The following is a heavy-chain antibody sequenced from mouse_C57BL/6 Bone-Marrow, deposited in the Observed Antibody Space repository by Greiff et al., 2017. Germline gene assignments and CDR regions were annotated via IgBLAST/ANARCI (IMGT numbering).Heavy chain of an antibody. J-gene: IGHJ4*01. Sequence: QVQLQQSGPELVKPGASVKLSCKASGYTFTSYDINWVKQRPGQGLEWIGWIYPRDGSTTYNEKVKGKATLTVDTYSSTAYMELHSLTSEDSAVYFCARDLTTVVANYAMDYWGQGTSVTVSS. V-gene: IGHV1-85*01. D-gene: IGHD1-1*01. CDR3: ARDLTTVVANYAMDY. CDR2: IYPRDGST. CDR1: GYTFTSYD.